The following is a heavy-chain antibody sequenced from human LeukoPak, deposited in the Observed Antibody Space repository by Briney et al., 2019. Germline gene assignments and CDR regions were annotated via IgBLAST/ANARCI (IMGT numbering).Heavy chain of an antibody. CDR3: AKERDYGPADY. J-gene: IGHJ4*02. Sequence: GGSLRLSCAASGFNVSSNYMSWVRQAPGKGLEWVSVIYSGGRTYYADPVKGRFTISRDNSKNTLFLQMNSLRAEDTAIYYCAKERDYGPADYWGQGTLVTVSS. CDR1: GFNVSSNY. D-gene: IGHD4/OR15-4a*01. CDR2: IYSGGRT. V-gene: IGHV3-53*01.